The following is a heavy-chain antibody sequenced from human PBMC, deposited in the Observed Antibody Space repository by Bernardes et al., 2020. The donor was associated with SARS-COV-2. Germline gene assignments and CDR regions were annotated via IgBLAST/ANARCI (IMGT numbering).Heavy chain of an antibody. V-gene: IGHV5-51*01. CDR3: ARRGPGTVTVDY. CDR1: GYTFTNYW. CDR2: IYPADSDT. Sequence: GESLKISCKASGYTFTNYWIGWVRQLPGRGLEWMGIIYPADSDTAYRPSFQGQVTISADKSISTAYLQWSSLKTSDTAMYYCARRGPGTVTVDYWGQGTLVTVSS. J-gene: IGHJ4*02. D-gene: IGHD4-17*01.